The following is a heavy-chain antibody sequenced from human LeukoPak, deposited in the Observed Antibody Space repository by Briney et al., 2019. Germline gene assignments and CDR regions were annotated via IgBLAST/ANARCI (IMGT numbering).Heavy chain of an antibody. CDR1: GYTFTSYA. Sequence: ASVKVSCKASGYTFTSYAMNWVRQAPGQGLEWMGWINTNTGNPTYAQGFTGRFVFSLDTSVSTAYLQISSLKAEDTAVYYCARPQQQLVARYYYYYMDVWGKGTTVTVSS. J-gene: IGHJ6*03. CDR2: INTNTGNP. CDR3: ARPQQQLVARYYYYYMDV. V-gene: IGHV7-4-1*02. D-gene: IGHD6-13*01.